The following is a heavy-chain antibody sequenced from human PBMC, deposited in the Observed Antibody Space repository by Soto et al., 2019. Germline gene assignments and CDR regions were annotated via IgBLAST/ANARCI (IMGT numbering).Heavy chain of an antibody. CDR3: ASDFYYFDY. V-gene: IGHV4-59*08. CDR2: IYYSGST. J-gene: IGHJ4*02. CDR1: GGSISSYY. Sequence: SETLSLTCTVSGGSISSYYWSWIRQPPGKGLEWIGYIYYSGSTYYNPSLKSRVTISVDTSKNQFSLKLSSVTAADTAVYYGASDFYYFDYWGQGTLVTVSS.